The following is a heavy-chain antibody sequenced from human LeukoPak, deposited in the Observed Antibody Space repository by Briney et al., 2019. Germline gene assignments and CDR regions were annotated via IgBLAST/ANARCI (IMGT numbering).Heavy chain of an antibody. J-gene: IGHJ3*02. CDR1: GFTFDDYA. CDR3: AKDMGGNSEDALDI. Sequence: GRSLRLSCAASGFTFDDYAMHWVRQAPGKGLEWVSSISWNSGTIGYADSVKGRFTISRDNAKNSLYLQMNGLRAEDTALYYCAKDMGGNSEDALDIWGQGTMVTVSS. D-gene: IGHD4-23*01. CDR2: ISWNSGTI. V-gene: IGHV3-9*01.